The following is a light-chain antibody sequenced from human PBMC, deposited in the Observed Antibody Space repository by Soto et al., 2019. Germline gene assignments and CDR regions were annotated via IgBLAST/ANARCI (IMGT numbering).Light chain of an antibody. CDR3: QQYEA. CDR2: GAS. V-gene: IGKV3-20*01. Sequence: EIVLTQSPGTLSLSPGERATLSCRASQSVGSSYLAWYQQKPGQAPRLLIYGASSRATGIPDRFSGSGSGTDFTLTISRLEPEDFAVYYCQQYEAFGGGTKVEIK. CDR1: QSVGSSY. J-gene: IGKJ4*01.